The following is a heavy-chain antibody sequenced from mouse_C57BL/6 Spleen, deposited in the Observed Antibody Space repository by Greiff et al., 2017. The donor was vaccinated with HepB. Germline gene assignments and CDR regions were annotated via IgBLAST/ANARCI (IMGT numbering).Heavy chain of an antibody. CDR3: ARDPGWLKAMDY. CDR1: GFTFSSYA. V-gene: IGHV5-4*01. D-gene: IGHD2-3*01. J-gene: IGHJ4*01. Sequence: EVKLMESGGGLVKPGGSLKLSCAASGFTFSSYAMSWVRQTPEKRLEWVAIISAGGSYTYYPDNVKGRFTISRDNAKTNLYLQMSHLKSEDTAMYYCARDPGWLKAMDYWGQGTTVTVSS. CDR2: ISAGGSYT.